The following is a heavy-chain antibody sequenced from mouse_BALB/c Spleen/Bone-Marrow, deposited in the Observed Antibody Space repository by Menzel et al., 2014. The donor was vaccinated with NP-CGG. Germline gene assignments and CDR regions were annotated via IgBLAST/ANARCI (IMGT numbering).Heavy chain of an antibody. CDR3: ARDRGPPY. Sequence: VKLQESGPGLVSPSQSLSITCTVSGFSLTSYGVHWVRQPPGKGLEWLGVIWAGGSTNYNSALMSRLSISKDNSKSXIFLKMKSLQTDDTDMYYCARDRGPPYWGPGTLVTVSA. CDR2: IWAGGST. J-gene: IGHJ3*01. V-gene: IGHV2-9*02. D-gene: IGHD3-1*01. CDR1: GFSLTSYG.